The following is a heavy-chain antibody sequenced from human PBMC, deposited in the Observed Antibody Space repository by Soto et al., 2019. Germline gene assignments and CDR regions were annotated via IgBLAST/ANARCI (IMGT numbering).Heavy chain of an antibody. Sequence: QVQLVESGGGVVQPGRSLRLSCAASGFTFSSHGMHWVRQAPGKGLEWVAVMWYDGSNKYYADSVKGRFTISRDDSKNMVYLQMNSLRAEDTAVYYCVRDGWYSIQAPYWGQGTLVTVSS. CDR2: MWYDGSNK. CDR3: VRDGWYSIQAPY. V-gene: IGHV3-33*01. CDR1: GFTFSSHG. J-gene: IGHJ4*02. D-gene: IGHD6-19*01.